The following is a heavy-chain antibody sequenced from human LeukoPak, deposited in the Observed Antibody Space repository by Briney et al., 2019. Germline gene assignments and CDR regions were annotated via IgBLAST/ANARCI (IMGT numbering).Heavy chain of an antibody. CDR2: IYYSGST. D-gene: IGHD3-22*01. Sequence: SETMSLTCTVSGGSISSSSYYWGWLRQPPGKGLEWIGSIYYSGSTYYNPSLKSRVTISVDTSKNQFSLKLSSVTAADTAVYYCARLGRTTVTTNTMIVVATDAFDIWGQGTMVTVSS. V-gene: IGHV4-39*01. CDR1: GGSISSSSYY. J-gene: IGHJ3*02. CDR3: ARLGRTTVTTNTMIVVATDAFDI.